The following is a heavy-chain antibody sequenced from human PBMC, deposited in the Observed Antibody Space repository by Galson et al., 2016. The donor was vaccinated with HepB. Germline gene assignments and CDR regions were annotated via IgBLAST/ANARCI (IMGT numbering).Heavy chain of an antibody. CDR3: ARDLDYCDYVDY. J-gene: IGHJ4*02. V-gene: IGHV3-11*01. D-gene: IGHD4-17*01. Sequence: SLRLSCAASGFTFSDFYMSWIRQAPGKGLEWVSFISGSGTTIYYADSLKGRFTISRDNAKNSLYLQLNSLRAEDTAVYYCARDLDYCDYVDYWGQGTLVTVSS. CDR1: GFTFSDFY. CDR2: ISGSGTTI.